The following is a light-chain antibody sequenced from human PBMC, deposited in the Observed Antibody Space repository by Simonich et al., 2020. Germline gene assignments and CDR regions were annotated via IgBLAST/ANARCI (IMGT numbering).Light chain of an antibody. CDR3: QQRSNWLT. CDR1: SSVRSY. Sequence: EIVLTQSPATLSLYPGERPTISCRASSSVRSYLTWYQQKPGQAPRLLIYDASNRATGIPARFSGSGSGTDVTLTISSLEPEDFAVYYCQQRSNWLTFGGGTKVEIK. V-gene: IGKV3-11*01. CDR2: DAS. J-gene: IGKJ4*01.